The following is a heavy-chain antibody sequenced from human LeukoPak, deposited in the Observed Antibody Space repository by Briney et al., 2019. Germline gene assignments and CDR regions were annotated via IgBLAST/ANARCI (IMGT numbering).Heavy chain of an antibody. Sequence: SETLSLTCTVSGGSFSSYYWSWIRQPPGKALEGIGYIYYSGSTNYNPSLKSRVSISVDASKNQFSLKLSSVTAADTAVYYCARNHYDYVWGSYRGAFDIWGQGTMVTVSS. CDR2: IYYSGST. CDR3: ARNHYDYVWGSYRGAFDI. D-gene: IGHD3-16*02. CDR1: GGSFSSYY. V-gene: IGHV4-59*01. J-gene: IGHJ3*02.